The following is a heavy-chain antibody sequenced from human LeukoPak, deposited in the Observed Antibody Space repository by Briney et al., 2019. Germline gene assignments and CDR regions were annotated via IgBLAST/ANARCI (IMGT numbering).Heavy chain of an antibody. D-gene: IGHD3-16*01. J-gene: IGHJ4*02. CDR3: ARGDLSTFWYFDY. CDR2: ISAYNGST. CDR1: GYTFTTYY. Sequence: ASVKVSCKASGYTFTTYYMHWVRQAPGQGLEWMGWISAYNGSTNYAQKLQGRVTMTTDTSTSTAYMGLRSLRSDDTAVYYCARGDLSTFWYFDYWGPGTLVTVSS. V-gene: IGHV1-18*04.